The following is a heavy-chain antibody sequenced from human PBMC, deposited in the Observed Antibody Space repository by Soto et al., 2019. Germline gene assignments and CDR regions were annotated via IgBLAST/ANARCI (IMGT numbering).Heavy chain of an antibody. CDR1: GYTFTSYG. CDR2: ISAYNGNT. J-gene: IGHJ4*02. D-gene: IGHD6-13*01. Sequence: QVQLVQSGAEVKKPGASVKVSCKASGYTFTSYGISWVRQAPGQGLEWMGWISAYNGNTNYAQKLQGRVTMTTDTPTSTAYMELRSLRSDDTAVYYCARDTVGYSSSWYPGASGYWGQGTLVTVSS. CDR3: ARDTVGYSSSWYPGASGY. V-gene: IGHV1-18*01.